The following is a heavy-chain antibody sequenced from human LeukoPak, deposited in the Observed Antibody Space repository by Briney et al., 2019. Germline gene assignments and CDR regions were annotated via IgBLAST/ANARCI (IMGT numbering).Heavy chain of an antibody. V-gene: IGHV3-23*01. J-gene: IGHJ3*01. Sequence: GGSLRLSCAASGSTFSSYAMSWVRQAPGKGLEWVSAISGSGGSTYYADSVKGRFTISRDNSKNTLYLQMNSLRAEDTAVYYCARPTTSGWYPHWGQGTMVTVSS. CDR1: GSTFSSYA. D-gene: IGHD6-19*01. CDR2: ISGSGGST. CDR3: ARPTTSGWYPH.